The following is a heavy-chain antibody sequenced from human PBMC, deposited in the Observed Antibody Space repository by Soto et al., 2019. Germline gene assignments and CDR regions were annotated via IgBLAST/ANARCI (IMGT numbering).Heavy chain of an antibody. Sequence: SETLSLTCAVSGGSISSSNWWSWVRQPPGKGLEWIGEIYHSGSTNYNPSLKSRVTISVDKSKNQFSLKLSSVTAADTAVYYCARAPAGGPYCSGGSCLFDPWGQGTLVTVS. CDR3: ARAPAGGPYCSGGSCLFDP. CDR2: IYHSGST. D-gene: IGHD2-15*01. V-gene: IGHV4-4*02. CDR1: GGSISSSNW. J-gene: IGHJ5*02.